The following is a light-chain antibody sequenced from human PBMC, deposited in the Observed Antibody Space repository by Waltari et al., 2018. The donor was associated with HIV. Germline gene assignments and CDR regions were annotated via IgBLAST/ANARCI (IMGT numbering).Light chain of an antibody. CDR3: ESADSTGSYYL. CDR1: PFATHN. CDR2: AGT. Sequence: SYELTQPPSVSVSPDQTATITCSGAPFATHNYYRYQQKAGQAPVLVIFAGTERPSGIPERFSGTRSETTVTLTITGVQAEDEADYYCESADSTGSYYLFGRGTRLTVL. V-gene: IGLV3-25*03. J-gene: IGLJ1*01.